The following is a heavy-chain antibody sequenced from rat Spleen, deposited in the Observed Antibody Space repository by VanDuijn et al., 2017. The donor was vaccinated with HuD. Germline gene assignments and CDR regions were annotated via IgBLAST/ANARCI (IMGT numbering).Heavy chain of an antibody. J-gene: IGHJ2*01. CDR3: VRHGYTRYYFDY. D-gene: IGHD1-9*01. CDR2: ISYGDSSGHSAT. CDR1: GFTFSDYY. V-gene: IGHV5-29*01. Sequence: EVQLVESDGGLVQPGRSLKLSCAASGFTFSDYYMAWVRQAPAQGLEWVATISYGDSSGHSATYYRDSVKGRFTISRDNAKRSLYLQMDSLRSEDTASYYCVRHGYTRYYFDYWGQGVMVTVSS.